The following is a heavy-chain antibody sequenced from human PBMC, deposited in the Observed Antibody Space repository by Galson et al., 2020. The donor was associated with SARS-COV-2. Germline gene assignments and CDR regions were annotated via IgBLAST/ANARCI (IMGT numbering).Heavy chain of an antibody. J-gene: IGHJ5*02. CDR2: IYYSGTT. V-gene: IGHV4-59*01. D-gene: IGHD3-9*01. Sequence: SETLSLTCSVSGGSISTYYWSWIRQPPGKGLEWIGYIYYSGTTKYNPSLNSRVTISVDTSENQFSLKLSSVTAADTAVYYCARGLPANYYDILTGLQFDPWGQGTLVTVSS. CDR1: GGSISTYY. CDR3: ARGLPANYYDILTGLQFDP.